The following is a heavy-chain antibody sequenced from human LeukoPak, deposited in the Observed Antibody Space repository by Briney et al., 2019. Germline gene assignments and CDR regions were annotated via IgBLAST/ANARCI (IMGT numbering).Heavy chain of an antibody. CDR1: GFTFSSYA. CDR2: ISGSDGST. J-gene: IGHJ4*02. CDR3: ARGGYLSNY. V-gene: IGHV3-23*01. Sequence: GGSLRLSCAASGFTFSSYAMSWVRQAPGKGLEWVSGISGSDGSTNYADSVKGRFTISRGNSKNTLYLQMNSLRAEDTAVYYCARGGYLSNYWGQGTLVTVSS. D-gene: IGHD1-1*01.